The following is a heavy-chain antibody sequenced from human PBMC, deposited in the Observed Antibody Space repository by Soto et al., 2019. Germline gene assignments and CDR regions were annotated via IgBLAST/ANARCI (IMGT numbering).Heavy chain of an antibody. CDR3: AGDPHAFWNSYFFDP. V-gene: IGHV1-18*01. D-gene: IGHD3-3*01. CDR2: ISAYNGQT. CDR1: GYPFDNYR. J-gene: IGHJ5*02. Sequence: GASVKVSCKASGYPFDNYRINWVRQAPGQRPEWMGWISAYNGQTDYAQNFQGRVTMATDTSTNTAYRELRNLRSDGPAVYYWAGDPHAFWNSYFFDPWGPGVLVTVSS.